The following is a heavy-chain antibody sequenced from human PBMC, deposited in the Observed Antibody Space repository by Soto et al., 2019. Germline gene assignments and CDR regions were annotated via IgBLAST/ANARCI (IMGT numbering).Heavy chain of an antibody. V-gene: IGHV1-2*02. Sequence: QVQLVQSGAEVKKPGASVKVSCKASGYTFTNYYIHWVRQAPGQGLEWMGWIDGDSGDTKDAQKFKGGVTMTGDTPINTAYMELSRLTSDDTAVYYCARTPNNGRAGVYGMDVWGQGTTVTVSS. CDR1: GYTFTNYY. J-gene: IGHJ6*02. D-gene: IGHD2-8*01. CDR2: IDGDSGDT. CDR3: ARTPNNGRAGVYGMDV.